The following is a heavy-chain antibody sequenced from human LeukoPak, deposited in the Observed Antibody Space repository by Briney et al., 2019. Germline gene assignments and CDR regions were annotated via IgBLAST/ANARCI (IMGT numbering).Heavy chain of an antibody. CDR3: ARTLAARSFYFDY. J-gene: IGHJ4*02. V-gene: IGHV3-7*01. Sequence: GSRRLSCAASVFTFSTYWMSWVRQAPGKGLEWVANINQDGSERYLVDSVKGRFTISRDNGKNSVFLQMNSLRDEDTAVYYCARTLAARSFYFDYWGQGTLVTVSS. D-gene: IGHD3-10*01. CDR1: VFTFSTYW. CDR2: INQDGSER.